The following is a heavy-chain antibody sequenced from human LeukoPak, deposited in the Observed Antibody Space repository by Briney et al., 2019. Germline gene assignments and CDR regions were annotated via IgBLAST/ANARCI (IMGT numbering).Heavy chain of an antibody. Sequence: GGSLRLSCAASGFTFSSYAMSWVRQAPGKGLEWVSAISGSGGSTYYADSVKGRFTISRDNSKNTQYLQMNSLRAEDTAVYYCAKSGTSSMRYYFDYWGQGTLVTVSS. V-gene: IGHV3-23*01. CDR3: AKSGTSSMRYYFDY. CDR2: ISGSGGST. J-gene: IGHJ4*02. D-gene: IGHD1-7*01. CDR1: GFTFSSYA.